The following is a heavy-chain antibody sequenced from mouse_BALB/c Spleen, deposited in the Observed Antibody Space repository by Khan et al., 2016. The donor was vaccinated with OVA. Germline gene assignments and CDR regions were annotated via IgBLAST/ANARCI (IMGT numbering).Heavy chain of an antibody. J-gene: IGHJ3*01. D-gene: IGHD3-2*01. V-gene: IGHV1-4*01. CDR2: INPSNDYT. CDR3: ANSGQLWLRGGFTY. CDR1: GYTFTTYT. Sequence: VQLVESGAELARPGASVKMSCKTSGYTFTTYTLHWVHQRPGRSLEWIGYINPSNDYTNYTQKFKDKSTLTADKSSSTAYMQLSSLTSEDSAVYYGANSGQLWLRGGFTYWGQGTLVTVSA.